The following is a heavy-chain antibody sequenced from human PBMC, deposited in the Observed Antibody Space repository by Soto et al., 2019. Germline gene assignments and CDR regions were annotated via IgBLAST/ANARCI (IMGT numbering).Heavy chain of an antibody. CDR2: IYHSGST. V-gene: IGHV4-30-2*01. J-gene: IGHJ5*02. Sequence: PSETLSLTCAVSGGSISSGGYSWSWIRQPPGKGLEWIGYIYHSGSTYYNPSLKSRVTISVDRSKNQFSLKLSSVTAADTAVYYCARVGAYDGGFLNWFDPWGQGTPVTVSS. D-gene: IGHD1-26*01. CDR3: ARVGAYDGGFLNWFDP. CDR1: GGSISSGGYS.